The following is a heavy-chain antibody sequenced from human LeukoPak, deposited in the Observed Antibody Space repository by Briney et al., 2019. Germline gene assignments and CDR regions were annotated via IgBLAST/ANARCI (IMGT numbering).Heavy chain of an antibody. CDR2: IYHSVRA. CDR3: ARLRRRYYFGGAASFFPDTLSCFDP. J-gene: IGHJ5*02. CDR1: RYSISSGYY. V-gene: IGHV4-38-2*02. Sequence: PSEPLTLTCSVPRYSISSGYYWAWIRRPPGKGLEWIGCIYHSVRAYYNASFKSRVTISVDTSTTPFSLKRSAVSAANTALYYFARLRRRYYFGGAASFFPDTLSCFDPWGQGTLVTVSS. D-gene: IGHD3-10*01.